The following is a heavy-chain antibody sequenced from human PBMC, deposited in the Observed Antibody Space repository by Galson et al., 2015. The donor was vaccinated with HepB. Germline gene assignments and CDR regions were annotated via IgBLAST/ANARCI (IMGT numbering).Heavy chain of an antibody. V-gene: IGHV3-53*01. CDR1: GFTVSSNY. D-gene: IGHD6-19*01. Sequence: SLRLSCAASGFTVSSNYMSWVRQAPGKGLEWVSVIYSGGSTYYADSVKGRFTISRDNSKNTLYLQTNSLRAEDTAVYYCARGAVAATFDYWGQGTLVTVTS. CDR2: IYSGGST. J-gene: IGHJ4*02. CDR3: ARGAVAATFDY.